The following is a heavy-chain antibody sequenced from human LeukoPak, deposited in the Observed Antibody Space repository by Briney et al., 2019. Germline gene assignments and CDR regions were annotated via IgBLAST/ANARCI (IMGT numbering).Heavy chain of an antibody. CDR3: ARVDDWNALEY. V-gene: IGHV4-59*01. Sequence: SETLSLTCTVSGGSLNNYYWSWIRQPPGKALEGIGYIYYSGTTTNYNPSLKSRVTISVDTSKNQFSLKLNSVPAADTALYYCARVDDWNALEYWGQGTLVTVSS. CDR1: GGSLNNYY. CDR2: IYYSGTTT. J-gene: IGHJ4*02. D-gene: IGHD1-1*01.